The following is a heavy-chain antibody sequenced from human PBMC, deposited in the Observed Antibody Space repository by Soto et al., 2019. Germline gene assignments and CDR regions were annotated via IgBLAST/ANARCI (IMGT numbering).Heavy chain of an antibody. V-gene: IGHV3-23*01. CDR1: GFTFSSYA. J-gene: IGHJ4*02. CDR3: ARRSSGWYFDY. D-gene: IGHD6-19*01. CDR2: ISGSGGST. Sequence: EVQLLESGGGLVQPGGSLRLSCAASGFTFSSYAMSWVRQAPGKGLEWVSAISGSGGSTYYADSVKGRFTISRDNSKNTLYLQVNSLGAEDTAVYYCARRSSGWYFDYWGQGTLVTVSS.